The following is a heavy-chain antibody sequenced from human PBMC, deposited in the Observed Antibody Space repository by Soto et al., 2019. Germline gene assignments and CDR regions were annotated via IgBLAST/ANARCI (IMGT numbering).Heavy chain of an antibody. V-gene: IGHV1-69*08. CDR1: GGTYSPYT. CDR2: IIPFLGVT. Sequence: QVQLVQSGAEVKKPGSSVKVSCKSSGGTYSPYTINWVRQAPGQGLEWMGRIIPFLGVTNYGLKFQARVTITAAKATDTAYMELRGLRFEDTAVYFCAGDWESSVSTWSFGGFWGRGTLVTVSS. D-gene: IGHD3-16*01. J-gene: IGHJ4*02. CDR3: AGDWESSVSTWSFGGF.